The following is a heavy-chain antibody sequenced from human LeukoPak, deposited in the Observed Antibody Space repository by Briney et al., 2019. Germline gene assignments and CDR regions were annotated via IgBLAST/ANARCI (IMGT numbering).Heavy chain of an antibody. D-gene: IGHD6-19*01. CDR1: GFTFSSYW. V-gene: IGHV3-7*03. Sequence: PGGSLRLSCAASGFTFSSYWMSWIRQAPGRGLEWVANIKQDGSEKYYADSVKGRFTISRDNAKNSLYLQMNSLRAEDTAVYYCAKGPRIAVAGNFDYWGQGTLVTVSS. CDR3: AKGPRIAVAGNFDY. J-gene: IGHJ4*02. CDR2: IKQDGSEK.